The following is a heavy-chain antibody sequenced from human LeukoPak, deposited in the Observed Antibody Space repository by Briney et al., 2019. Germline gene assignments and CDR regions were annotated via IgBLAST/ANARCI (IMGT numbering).Heavy chain of an antibody. J-gene: IGHJ4*02. V-gene: IGHV4-30-4*01. CDR2: IYYSGST. Sequence: SQTLSLTCTVSGGSISSGDYYWSWIRQPPGKGLEWIGYIYYSGSTYYNPSLKSRVTISVDTSKNQFSLKLSSVTAADTAVYYCARGQGATVTTSFDYWGQGTLVTVSS. CDR3: ARGQGATVTTSFDY. D-gene: IGHD4-17*01. CDR1: GGSISSGDYY.